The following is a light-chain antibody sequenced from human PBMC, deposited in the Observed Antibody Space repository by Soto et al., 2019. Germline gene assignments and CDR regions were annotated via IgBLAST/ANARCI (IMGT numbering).Light chain of an antibody. V-gene: IGKV1-5*01. J-gene: IGKJ2*02. CDR3: QQYNSYPWT. CDR1: QSISSW. CDR2: DAS. Sequence: DIQMTQSPSTLSASVGDRVTITCQACQSISSWLAWYQQKPGKAPKLLIYDASSLESGVPSRFSGSGSGTEFTLTISSLQPDDFATYYCQQYNSYPWTFGQGTKLEIK.